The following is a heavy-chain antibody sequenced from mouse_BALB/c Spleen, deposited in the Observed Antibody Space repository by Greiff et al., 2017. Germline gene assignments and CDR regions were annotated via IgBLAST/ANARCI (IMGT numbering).Heavy chain of an antibody. CDR3: TRRSHYYGSSFYAMDY. Sequence: VQLQQPGAELVKPGASVKMSCKASGYTFTSYWMHWVKQRPGQGLEWIGVIDPSDSYTSYNQKFKGKATLTVDTSSSTAYMQLSSLTSEDSAVYYCTRRSHYYGSSFYAMDYWGQGTSVTVSS. J-gene: IGHJ4*01. D-gene: IGHD1-1*01. V-gene: IGHV1S127*01. CDR1: GYTFTSYW. CDR2: IDPSDSYT.